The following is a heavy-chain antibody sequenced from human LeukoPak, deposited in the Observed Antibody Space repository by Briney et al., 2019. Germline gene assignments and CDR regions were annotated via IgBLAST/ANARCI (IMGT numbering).Heavy chain of an antibody. Sequence: PSETLSLTCTVSGGSISSYYWSWIRQPAGKGLEWIGRIYTSGSTNYNPSLKSRVTMSVDTSKNQFSLKLSSVTAADTAVYYCARSFLLGYCSSTSCRDAFDIWGQGTMVTVSS. J-gene: IGHJ3*02. CDR1: GGSISSYY. CDR3: ARSFLLGYCSSTSCRDAFDI. CDR2: IYTSGST. D-gene: IGHD2-2*01. V-gene: IGHV4-4*07.